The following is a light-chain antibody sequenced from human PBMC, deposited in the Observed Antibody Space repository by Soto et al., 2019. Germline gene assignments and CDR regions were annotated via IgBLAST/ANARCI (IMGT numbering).Light chain of an antibody. Sequence: EIVLTQSPGPLSLSPGERATLSCRASQSVSSNYLAWYQQKPGQAPRLLIYGASNRATGIPDRCSGSGSETDFTLTISRLEPEDFAVYYCQQYGRSPPMYTFGQGTKLEI. J-gene: IGKJ2*01. CDR1: QSVSSNY. CDR3: QQYGRSPPMYT. CDR2: GAS. V-gene: IGKV3-20*01.